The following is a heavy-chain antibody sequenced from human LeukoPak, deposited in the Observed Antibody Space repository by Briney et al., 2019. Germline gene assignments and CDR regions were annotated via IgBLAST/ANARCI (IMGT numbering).Heavy chain of an antibody. J-gene: IGHJ6*03. CDR3: AKVVPIFGVSPMDV. D-gene: IGHD3-3*01. CDR1: GFTFSSYA. V-gene: IGHV3-23*01. CDR2: ISGSGGST. Sequence: PGGSLRLSCAASGFTFSSYAMSRVRQAPGKGLEWVSAISGSGGSTYYADSVKGRFTISRDNSKNTLYLQMNSLRAEDTAVYYCAKVVPIFGVSPMDVWGKGTTVTVSS.